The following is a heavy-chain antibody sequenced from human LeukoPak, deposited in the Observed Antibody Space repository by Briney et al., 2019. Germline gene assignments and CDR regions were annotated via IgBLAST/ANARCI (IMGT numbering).Heavy chain of an antibody. V-gene: IGHV4-4*07. CDR1: GGSISSYY. CDR2: IYYSGST. J-gene: IGHJ5*02. CDR3: ARSTYCSGGSCSHNWFDP. D-gene: IGHD2-15*01. Sequence: SETLSLTCTVSGGSISSYYWSWIRQPAGKGLEWIGSIYYSGSTYYNPSLKSRVTISVDTSKNQFSLKLSSVTAADTAVYYCARSTYCSGGSCSHNWFDPWGQGTLVTVSS.